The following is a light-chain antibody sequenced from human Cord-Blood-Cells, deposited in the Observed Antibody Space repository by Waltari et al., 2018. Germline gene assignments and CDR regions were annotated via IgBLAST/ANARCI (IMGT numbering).Light chain of an antibody. CDR3: NSRDSSGNHLV. J-gene: IGLJ1*01. Sequence: SSELTQAPAVSVALGQTVRITCQGDSLRSYYASWYQQKPGQAPVLVIYGKNNRPSAIPDRFAGSSSGNTASLTITGAQAEDEADYYCNSRDSSGNHLVFGTGTKVTVL. V-gene: IGLV3-19*01. CDR2: GKN. CDR1: SLRSYY.